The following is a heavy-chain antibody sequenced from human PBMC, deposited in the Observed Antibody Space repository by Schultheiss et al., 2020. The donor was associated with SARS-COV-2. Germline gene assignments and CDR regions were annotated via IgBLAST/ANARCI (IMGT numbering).Heavy chain of an antibody. CDR3: TRPGWYYDSSGYRTPFDY. D-gene: IGHD3-22*01. CDR1: GGSISSYY. CDR2: IYYSGST. Sequence: SQTLSLTCTVSGGSISSYYWSWIRQPPGKGLEWIGYIYYSGSTNYNPSLKSRVTMSVDTSKNQFSLKLSSVTAADTAVYYCTRPGWYYDSSGYRTPFDYWGQGTLVTVSS. V-gene: IGHV4-59*12. J-gene: IGHJ4*02.